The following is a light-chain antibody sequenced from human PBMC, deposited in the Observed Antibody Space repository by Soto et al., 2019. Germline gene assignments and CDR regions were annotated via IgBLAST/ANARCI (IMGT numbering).Light chain of an antibody. V-gene: IGKV1-5*01. Sequence: DIQMTQSPSTLSASVGDRVTITCRASQSLNSLLAWYQQKPGRAPKLLIYDASTLESGVPSRFSGSGSGTEFTLTISSLQTDDFATYYCQHYNSSITFGQGTRLEIK. CDR2: DAS. CDR3: QHYNSSIT. J-gene: IGKJ5*01. CDR1: QSLNSL.